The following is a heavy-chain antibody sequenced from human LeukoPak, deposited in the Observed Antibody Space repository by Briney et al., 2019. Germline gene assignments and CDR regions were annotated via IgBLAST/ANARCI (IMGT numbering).Heavy chain of an antibody. D-gene: IGHD3-16*01. CDR2: ISSGGIT. J-gene: IGHJ6*02. CDR1: GFTFDSYA. Sequence: PGGSLRLSCAASGFTFDSYAMNWVRQAPGKGLEWVSGISSGGITKYADSVKGRFTLSRDNSKNTLYLQMNSLRAEDTAVYYCARVSWGADGLDVWGQGTTVTVSS. V-gene: IGHV3-23*01. CDR3: ARVSWGADGLDV.